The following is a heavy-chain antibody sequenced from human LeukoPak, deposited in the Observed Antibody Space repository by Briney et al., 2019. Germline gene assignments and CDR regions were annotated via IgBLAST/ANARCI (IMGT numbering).Heavy chain of an antibody. CDR1: EFSVSNNY. V-gene: IGHV3-66*01. D-gene: IGHD3-9*01. CDR2: IYSGGRT. CDR3: AKLDILTGYSPYV. J-gene: IGHJ6*02. Sequence: SGGSLRLSCTASEFSVSNNYMSWVRQAPGKGLEWVSVIYSGGRTNSADSVRGRFSISRDNSKNTMYLQMNSLRVEDTAVYYCAKLDILTGYSPYVWGQGTTVTVSS.